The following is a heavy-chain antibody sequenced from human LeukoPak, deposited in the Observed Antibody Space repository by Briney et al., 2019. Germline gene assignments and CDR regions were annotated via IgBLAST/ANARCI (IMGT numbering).Heavy chain of an antibody. J-gene: IGHJ4*02. CDR3: ARLGLVAVAGTGY. Sequence: QTGGSLRLSCAASGFTFSSYAMSWVRQAPGKGLEWVSAISGSGGSTYYADSVKGRFTISRDNSKNTLYLQMNSLRAEVTAVYYCARLGLVAVAGTGYWGQGTLVTVSS. D-gene: IGHD6-19*01. CDR2: ISGSGGST. CDR1: GFTFSSYA. V-gene: IGHV3-23*01.